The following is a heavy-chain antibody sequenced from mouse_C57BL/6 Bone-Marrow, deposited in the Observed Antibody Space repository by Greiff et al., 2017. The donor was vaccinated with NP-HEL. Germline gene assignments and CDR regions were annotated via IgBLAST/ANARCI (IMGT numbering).Heavy chain of an antibody. CDR3: ASPVATSGGLAKGY. CDR1: GYTFTDYY. D-gene: IGHD1-1*02. CDR2: IYPGSGNT. V-gene: IGHV1-76*01. Sequence: QVQLKQSGAELVRPGASVKLSCKASGYTFTDYYINWVKQRPGQGLEWIARIYPGSGNTYYNEKFKGKATLTAEKSSSTAYMQLSSLTSEDSAVYFCASPVATSGGLAKGYRGQGTPVTVAS. J-gene: IGHJ4*01.